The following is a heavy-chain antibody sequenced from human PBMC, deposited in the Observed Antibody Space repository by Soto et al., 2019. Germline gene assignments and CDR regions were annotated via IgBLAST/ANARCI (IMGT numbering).Heavy chain of an antibody. D-gene: IGHD3-3*01. CDR2: IYWDDDK. CDR3: AHRVLRTVFGLVTTTAIYFDF. J-gene: IGHJ4*02. V-gene: IGHV2-5*02. CDR1: GFSLTTSGVG. Sequence: QITLNESGPTVVSPTETLTLTCRFSGFSLTTSGVGVGWIRQSPGKAPEWLALIYWDDDKRYSASLKSRLTITQDPSKNQVVLTVSDLDPTDTATYYCAHRVLRTVFGLVTTTAIYFDFWGQGTPVAVSS.